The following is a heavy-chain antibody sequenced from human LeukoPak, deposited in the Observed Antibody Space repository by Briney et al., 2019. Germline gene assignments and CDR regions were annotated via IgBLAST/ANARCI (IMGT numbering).Heavy chain of an antibody. CDR2: INHSGST. V-gene: IGHV4-34*01. CDR1: GGSFSGYY. Sequence: PSETLSLTCAVYGGSFSGYYWSWMRQRPGKGLEWIGEINHSGSTNYNPSLKSRVTISVDTSKNQFSLKLSSVTAADTAVYYCARGNWFDPWGQGTLVTVSS. J-gene: IGHJ5*02. CDR3: ARGNWFDP.